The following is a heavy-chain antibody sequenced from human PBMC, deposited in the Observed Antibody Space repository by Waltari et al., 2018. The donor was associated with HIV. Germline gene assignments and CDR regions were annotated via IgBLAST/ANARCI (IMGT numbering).Heavy chain of an antibody. CDR2: VTHSGIV. V-gene: IGHV4-34*01. J-gene: IGHJ5*02. D-gene: IGHD1-26*01. CDR1: GGYVDRED. CDR3: AGGSCTFSGSRGRFDP. Sequence: QQWGAGPLTPSETLSLTCAISGGYVDREDWSWLRQSPGKRLEWIGEVTHSGIVNYNPSLRSRVSIFEYSSKNQFSLNVTSMTAADTAVYYCAGGSCTFSGSRGRFDPWGQGTLVIVST.